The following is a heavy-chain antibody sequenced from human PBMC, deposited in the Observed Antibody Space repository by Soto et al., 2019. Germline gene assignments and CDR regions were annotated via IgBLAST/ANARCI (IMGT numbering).Heavy chain of an antibody. CDR3: ARGGYFWSGSSTEPYHFDF. CDR2: INHSGST. D-gene: IGHD3-3*01. V-gene: IGHV4-34*01. CDR1: GGGFSGYF. Sequence: QVQLQQWGAGLLKPSETLSLTCAVYGGGFSGYFWSWLRQPPGMGLEWIGEINHSGSTNYNPSLKSRVTISVDTSMNQFSLRLSSVTAADTAVYYCARGGYFWSGSSTEPYHFDFWDQGSLVTVSS. J-gene: IGHJ4*02.